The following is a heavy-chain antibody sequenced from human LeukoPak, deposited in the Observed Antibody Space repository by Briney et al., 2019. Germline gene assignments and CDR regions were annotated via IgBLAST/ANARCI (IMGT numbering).Heavy chain of an antibody. CDR1: GYTFTSYY. CDR2: INPSGGST. CDR3: ARDRLAYYDSSGYYLDY. J-gene: IGHJ4*02. D-gene: IGHD3-22*01. V-gene: IGHV1-46*01. Sequence: ASVKVSCKASGYTFTSYYMHWVRQAPGQGLEWMGIINPSGGSTSYARKFQGRVTMTRVTSTSTVYMELSSLRSEDTAVYYCARDRLAYYDSSGYYLDYWGQGTLVTVSS.